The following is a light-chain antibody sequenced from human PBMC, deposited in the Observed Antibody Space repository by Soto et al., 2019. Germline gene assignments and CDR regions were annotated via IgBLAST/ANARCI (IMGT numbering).Light chain of an antibody. J-gene: IGKJ1*01. CDR3: QQYSNWPRT. V-gene: IGKV3-15*01. CDR2: TAS. Sequence: EIVMTQSPATLSMSPGETATLSCRASQSVSDYLAWYQQTPGQPPRLLIYTASTRATGIPARFSGSGSGTEFTLTISSLQSEDFAVYDCQQYSNWPRTFGQGTRVEIK. CDR1: QSVSDY.